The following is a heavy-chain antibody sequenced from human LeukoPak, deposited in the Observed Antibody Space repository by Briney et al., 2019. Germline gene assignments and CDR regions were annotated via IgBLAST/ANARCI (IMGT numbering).Heavy chain of an antibody. CDR1: GGSISSSSYY. Sequence: SETLSLTCTVSGGSISSSSYYWGWIRQPPGKGLEWIVSIYYSGSTYYNPSLKSRVTISVDTSKNQFSLKLSSVTAADTAVYYCARGDAKKEPNYYDSSGYYYLFDYWGQGTLVTVSS. CDR3: ARGDAKKEPNYYDSSGYYYLFDY. CDR2: IYYSGST. J-gene: IGHJ4*02. V-gene: IGHV4-39*07. D-gene: IGHD3-22*01.